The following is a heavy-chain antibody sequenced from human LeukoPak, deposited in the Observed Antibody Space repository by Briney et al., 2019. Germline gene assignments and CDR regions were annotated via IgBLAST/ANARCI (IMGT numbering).Heavy chain of an antibody. CDR2: INHSGST. CDR3: ARGRPRPTIFGVVLILGGRNY. V-gene: IGHV4-34*01. D-gene: IGHD3-3*01. CDR1: GGSFSGYY. J-gene: IGHJ4*02. Sequence: SETLSLTCAVYGGSFSGYYWSWIRQPPGKGLEWIGEINHSGSTNYNPSLKSRVTISVDTSKNQFSLKLSSVTAADTAVYYCARGRPRPTIFGVVLILGGRNYWGQGTLVTVSS.